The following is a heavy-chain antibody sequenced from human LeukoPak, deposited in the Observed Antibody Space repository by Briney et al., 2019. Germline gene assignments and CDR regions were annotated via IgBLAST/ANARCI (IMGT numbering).Heavy chain of an antibody. J-gene: IGHJ4*02. CDR3: AREVGHDFWSGYCDY. CDR2: IKQDGSEK. D-gene: IGHD3-3*01. CDR1: GFTFSSYW. V-gene: IGHV3-7*01. Sequence: GGSLRLSCAASGFTFSSYWMSWVRQAPGKGLEWVANIKQDGSEKYYVDSVKGRFTISRDNAKNSLYLQVNSLRAEDTAVYYCAREVGHDFWSGYCDYWGQGTLVTVSS.